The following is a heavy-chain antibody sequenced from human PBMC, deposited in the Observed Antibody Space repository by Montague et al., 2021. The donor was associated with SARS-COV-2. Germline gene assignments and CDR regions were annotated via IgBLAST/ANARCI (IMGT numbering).Heavy chain of an antibody. Sequence: SLRLSCAASGFTFDDYAMHWVRQAPGKGLEWVSGISWNSGSIGYADSVKGRFTISRDNAKNSLYLQMNSLRAEDTALYYCAKLPSRDGYNLRDYWSQGTLVTVSP. CDR3: AKLPSRDGYNLRDY. CDR2: ISWNSGSI. CDR1: GFTFDDYA. J-gene: IGHJ4*02. D-gene: IGHD5-24*01. V-gene: IGHV3-9*01.